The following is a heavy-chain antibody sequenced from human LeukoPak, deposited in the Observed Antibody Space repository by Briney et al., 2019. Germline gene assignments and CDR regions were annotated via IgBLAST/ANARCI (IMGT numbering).Heavy chain of an antibody. CDR1: GFTVSSNY. D-gene: IGHD2-15*01. Sequence: GGSLRLSCAASGFTVSSNYMSWVRQAPGKGLEWVSVIYSGGSTYYADSVKGRFTISRDNSKNTLYLQMNSLRAEDTAVYYCASSLVVTNFDYWGQGTLVTVSS. V-gene: IGHV3-66*01. J-gene: IGHJ4*02. CDR2: IYSGGST. CDR3: ASSLVVTNFDY.